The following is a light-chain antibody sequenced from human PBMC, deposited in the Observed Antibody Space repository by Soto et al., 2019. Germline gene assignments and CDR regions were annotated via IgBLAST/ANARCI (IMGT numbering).Light chain of an antibody. J-gene: IGLJ2*01. CDR3: SSYTDTDHVV. CDR2: EVS. Sequence: QSVLTQPASVSGSPGQSITISCTGTSSDIGAYDYVSWYQQHPGKAPKLMIFEVSDRPSGASIRFSGSKSGNTASLTISGLQTEDEADYYCSSYTDTDHVVFGRVTKLTVL. CDR1: SSDIGAYDY. V-gene: IGLV2-14*01.